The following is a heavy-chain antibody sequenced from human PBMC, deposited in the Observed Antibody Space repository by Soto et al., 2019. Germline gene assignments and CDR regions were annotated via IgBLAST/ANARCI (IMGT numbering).Heavy chain of an antibody. J-gene: IGHJ5*02. CDR3: AIAATSRVANWFDP. Sequence: EVQLLETGGGLVQPGGSLRLSCAASGSTFSNYAMSWVRQAPGKGLEWVSGISGSDYNTYYADSVKGRFTMSRDNSKNTLHLQMNSLRAEDTAAYYFAIAATSRVANWFDPWGQGALVTVSS. CDR2: ISGSDYNT. CDR1: GSTFSNYA. D-gene: IGHD2-15*01. V-gene: IGHV3-23*01.